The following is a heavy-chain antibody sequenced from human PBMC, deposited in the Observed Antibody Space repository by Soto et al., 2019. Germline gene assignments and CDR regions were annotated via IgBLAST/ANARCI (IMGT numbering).Heavy chain of an antibody. CDR3: ARPLTVSSSWYSGVDMDV. V-gene: IGHV3-30-3*01. J-gene: IGHJ6*01. D-gene: IGHD6-13*01. CDR2: ISYDGSNK. Sequence: QVQLVESGGGVVQPGRSLRLSCAASGFTFSSYAMHWVRQAPGKGLEWVAVISYDGSNKYYADSVKGRFTISRDNSKNTLYLQMNSLRAEDTAVYYCARPLTVSSSWYSGVDMDVW. CDR1: GFTFSSYA.